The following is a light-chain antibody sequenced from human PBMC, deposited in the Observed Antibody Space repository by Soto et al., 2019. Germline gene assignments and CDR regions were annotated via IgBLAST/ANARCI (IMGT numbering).Light chain of an antibody. CDR1: QSVFNNY. CDR3: QQYGSSFYT. Sequence: EVVLTQSPGTLSLSPGERATLSCRASQSVFNNYLAWYRQKPGQAPRLLIYGASIRATGTPDRFSGSGSGTDFTLTISRLEPEDLAVYYCQQYGSSFYTFGQGTKLEIK. CDR2: GAS. J-gene: IGKJ2*01. V-gene: IGKV3-20*01.